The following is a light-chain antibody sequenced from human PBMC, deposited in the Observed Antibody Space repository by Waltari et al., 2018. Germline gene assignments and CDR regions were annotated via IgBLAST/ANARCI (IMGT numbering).Light chain of an antibody. Sequence: YQQLPGTAPKLVIYSDNQRPSEVPDRFSGSASGASASLAIRGLQSDDEADYYCATWDDSLNGVLFGGGTKLTVL. CDR3: ATWDDSLNGVL. CDR2: SDN. J-gene: IGLJ2*01. V-gene: IGLV1-44*01.